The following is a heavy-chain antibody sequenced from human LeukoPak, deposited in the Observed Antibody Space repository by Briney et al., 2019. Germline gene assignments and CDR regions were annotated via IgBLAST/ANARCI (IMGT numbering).Heavy chain of an antibody. J-gene: IGHJ4*02. V-gene: IGHV3-48*02. Sequence: HSGGSLRLSCAASGFTFRNAWMSWVRQAPGKGLEWVSYISSSSSPIYYGDSVKGRFTISRNKAKNSLYLQMNSLRDEDTAVYYCARYSSGFHSYYFDYWGQGTLVTVSS. CDR1: GFTFRNAW. CDR2: ISSSSSPI. CDR3: ARYSSGFHSYYFDY. D-gene: IGHD3-22*01.